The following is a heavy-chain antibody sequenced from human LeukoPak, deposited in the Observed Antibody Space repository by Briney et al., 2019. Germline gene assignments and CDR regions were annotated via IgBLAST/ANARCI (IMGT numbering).Heavy chain of an antibody. CDR3: ASYYYDSSGLGEYAFDI. Sequence: GASVKVSCKASGYTFADYYVHWVRQALGQGLEWMGWISAYNGNTNYAQKLQGRVTMTTDTSTSTAYMELRSLRSDDTAVYYCASYYYDSSGLGEYAFDIWGQGTMVTVSS. J-gene: IGHJ3*02. D-gene: IGHD3-22*01. CDR2: ISAYNGNT. CDR1: GYTFADYY. V-gene: IGHV1-18*04.